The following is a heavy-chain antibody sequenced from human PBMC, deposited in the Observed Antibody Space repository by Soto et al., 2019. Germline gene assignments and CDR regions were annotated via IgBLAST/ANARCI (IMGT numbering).Heavy chain of an antibody. V-gene: IGHV1-69*13. CDR3: ARDPELYYYDSSGYNDAFDI. D-gene: IGHD3-22*01. CDR2: IIPIFGTA. Sequence: SVKVSRKASGGTFSSYAISWVRQAPGQGLEWMGGIIPIFGTANYAQKFQGRVAITADESTSTAYMELSSLRSEDTAVYYCARDPELYYYDSSGYNDAFDIWGQGTMVTVSS. J-gene: IGHJ3*02. CDR1: GGTFSSYA.